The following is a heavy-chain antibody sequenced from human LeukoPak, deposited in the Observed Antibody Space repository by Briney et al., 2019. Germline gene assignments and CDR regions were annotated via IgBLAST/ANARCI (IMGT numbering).Heavy chain of an antibody. V-gene: IGHV3-53*01. D-gene: IGHD4/OR15-4a*01. CDR1: GFTFSTYA. J-gene: IGHJ4*02. CDR2: IYSDNT. CDR3: ARRAGAYSHPYDY. Sequence: GGSLRLSCSTSGFTFSTYAMSWVRQAPGKGLEWVSFIYSDNTHYSDSVKGRFTISRDNSKNTLYLQMNSLRAEDTAVYYCARRAGAYSHPYDYWGQGTLVTVSS.